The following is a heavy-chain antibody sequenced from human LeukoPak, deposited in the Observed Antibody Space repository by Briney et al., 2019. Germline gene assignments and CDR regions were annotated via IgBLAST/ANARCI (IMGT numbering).Heavy chain of an antibody. J-gene: IGHJ6*02. V-gene: IGHV4-34*01. CDR1: GGSFSGYY. D-gene: IGHD3-22*01. CDR3: ARGSSGPYYYYYYGMDV. CDR2: FNHSGST. Sequence: SETLSLTCAVYGGSFSGYYWSWIRQPPGKGLEWIGEFNHSGSTNYNPSLKSRVTISVDTSKNQFSLKLSSVTAADTAVYYCARGSSGPYYYYYYGMDVWGQGTTVTVSS.